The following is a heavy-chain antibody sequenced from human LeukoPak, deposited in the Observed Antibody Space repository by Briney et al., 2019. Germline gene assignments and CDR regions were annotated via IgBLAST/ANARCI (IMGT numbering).Heavy chain of an antibody. CDR3: ARGQERVVQTYFYMDV. J-gene: IGHJ6*03. CDR1: GYTFTSYG. CDR2: ISAYNGNT. D-gene: IGHD3-3*01. Sequence: ASMKVSCKASGYTFTSYGISWVRQAPGQGLEWMGWISAYNGNTNFAQKLQGRVTMTTDTSTSTAYMELRSLRSDDTAVYYCARGQERVVQTYFYMDVWGKGTTVTVSS. V-gene: IGHV1-18*01.